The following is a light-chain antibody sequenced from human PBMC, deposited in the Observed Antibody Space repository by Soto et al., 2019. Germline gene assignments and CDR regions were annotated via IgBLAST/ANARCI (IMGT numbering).Light chain of an antibody. Sequence: QSVLTQPPSASGTPGQRITISCSGSSSNIGSNYVYWYQQLPGTAPKLLIYRNNQRPSGVPDRFSGSKSGTSASLAISGLRSEDEADYYCESWDDSRSGFYVFGTGTKVTVL. CDR2: RNN. CDR1: SSNIGSNY. CDR3: ESWDDSRSGFYV. V-gene: IGLV1-47*01. J-gene: IGLJ1*01.